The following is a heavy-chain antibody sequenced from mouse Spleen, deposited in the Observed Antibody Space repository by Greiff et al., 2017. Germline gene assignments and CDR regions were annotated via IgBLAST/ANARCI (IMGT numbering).Heavy chain of an antibody. J-gene: IGHJ3*01. CDR3: ARGDLLWLRRFAY. Sequence: EVQLQQSGPELVKPGASVKISCKASGYTFTDYYMNWVKQSHGKSLEWIGDINPNNGGTSYNQKFKGKATLTVDKSSSTAYMELRSLTSEDSAVYYCARGDLLWLRRFAYWGQGTLVTVSA. CDR1: GYTFTDYY. CDR2: INPNNGGT. V-gene: IGHV1-26*01. D-gene: IGHD2-2*01.